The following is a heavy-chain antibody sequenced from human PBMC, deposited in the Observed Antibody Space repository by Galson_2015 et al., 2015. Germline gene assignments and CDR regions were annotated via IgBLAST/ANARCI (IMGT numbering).Heavy chain of an antibody. Sequence: SLRLSCAASGFTFGSYGMHWVRQAPGKGLEWVAVIWYDGSNKYYADSVKGRFTISRDNSKNTLYLQMNSLRAEDTAVYYCARDGVMAGTDAFDIWGQGTMVTVSS. J-gene: IGHJ3*02. D-gene: IGHD6-19*01. CDR2: IWYDGSNK. CDR3: ARDGVMAGTDAFDI. CDR1: GFTFGSYG. V-gene: IGHV3-33*01.